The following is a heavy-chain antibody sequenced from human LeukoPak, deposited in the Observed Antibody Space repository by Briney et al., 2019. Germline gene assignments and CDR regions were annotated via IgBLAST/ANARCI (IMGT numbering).Heavy chain of an antibody. CDR1: GFTFSSYS. CDR3: ARDGEDSSGWYGGYFDY. CDR2: ISSSSSYI. V-gene: IGHV3-21*01. J-gene: IGHJ4*02. D-gene: IGHD6-19*01. Sequence: GGSLRLSCAASGFTFSSYSMNWVRQAPGKGLEWVSSISSSSSYIYYADSVKGRFTISRDNAKNSLYLQMNSLRAEDTAVYYCARDGEDSSGWYGGYFDYWGQGTLVTVSS.